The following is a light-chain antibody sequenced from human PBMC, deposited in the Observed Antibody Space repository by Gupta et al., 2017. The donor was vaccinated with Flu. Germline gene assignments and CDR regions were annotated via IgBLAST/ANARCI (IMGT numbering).Light chain of an antibody. CDR3: QQYADSRALT. Sequence: EIVLTQSPGTLSLSPGDTATLSCRASLSVTSAFLAWYQQRPGQAPRRLIFSASNRAPGVPGRFSGDGAGGTDFTLTIHGREPEDFAVYYCQQYADSRALTFGGGTKVE. J-gene: IGKJ4*01. CDR1: LSVTSAF. V-gene: IGKV3-20*01. CDR2: SAS.